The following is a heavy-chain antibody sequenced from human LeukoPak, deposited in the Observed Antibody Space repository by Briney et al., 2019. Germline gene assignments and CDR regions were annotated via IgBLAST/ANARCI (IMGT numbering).Heavy chain of an antibody. CDR3: TRAPEYYYDSSGYQHFDY. J-gene: IGHJ4*02. Sequence: KPGRSLRLSCTASGFTFGDYAMSWFRQAPGKGLEWVGFIRSKAYGGTTEYAASVKGRFTISRDESKSIAYLQMNSLKTEDTAVYYCTRAPEYYYDSSGYQHFDYWGQGTLVTVSS. CDR1: GFTFGDYA. CDR2: IRSKAYGGTT. V-gene: IGHV3-49*05. D-gene: IGHD3-22*01.